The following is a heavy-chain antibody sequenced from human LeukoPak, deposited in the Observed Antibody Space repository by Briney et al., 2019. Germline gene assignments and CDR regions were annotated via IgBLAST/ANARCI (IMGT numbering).Heavy chain of an antibody. V-gene: IGHV3-23*01. CDR2: ITTGDGNT. D-gene: IGHD7-27*01. CDR1: GFTFSSYT. Sequence: GGSLRLSCTASGFTFSSYTMTWVRQAPGKGLKWVSTITTGDGNTYYADTVKGRFTVSRDDSKNTLYLQMNSLRAEDTAVYYCAKDGGLWVSAHWGDSWGRGTLVTVSS. CDR3: AKDGGLWVSAHWGDS. J-gene: IGHJ4*02.